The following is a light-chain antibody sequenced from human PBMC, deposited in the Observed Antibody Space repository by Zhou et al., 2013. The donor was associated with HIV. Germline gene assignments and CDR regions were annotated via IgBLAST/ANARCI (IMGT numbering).Light chain of an antibody. J-gene: IGKJ5*01. Sequence: DIQMTQSPSSLSASVGDTVTITCRASQSISGYLNWYQQKPGKAPMLLIYAASSLQSGVPSRFSGSGSGTDFTLTISSLQPEDFATYYCQQSYSTPPTFGQGTRLEI. CDR3: QQSYSTPPT. V-gene: IGKV1-39*01. CDR1: QSISGY. CDR2: AAS.